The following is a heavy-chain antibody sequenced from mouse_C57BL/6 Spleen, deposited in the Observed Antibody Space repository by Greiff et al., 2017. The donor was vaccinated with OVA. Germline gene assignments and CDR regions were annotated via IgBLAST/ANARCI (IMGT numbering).Heavy chain of an antibody. CDR3: ARVGDGSAWFAY. D-gene: IGHD2-3*01. J-gene: IGHJ3*01. CDR2: ISDGGSYT. Sequence: EVKVEESGGGLVKPGGSLKLSCAASGFTFSSYAMSWVRQTPEKRLEWVATISDGGSYTYYPDNVKGRFTISRDNAKNNLYLQMSHLKSEDTAMYYCARVGDGSAWFAYWGQGTLVTVSA. V-gene: IGHV5-4*03. CDR1: GFTFSSYA.